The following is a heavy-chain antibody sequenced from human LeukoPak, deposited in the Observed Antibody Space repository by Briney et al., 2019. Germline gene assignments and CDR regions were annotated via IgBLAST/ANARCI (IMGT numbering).Heavy chain of an antibody. V-gene: IGHV3-23*01. Sequence: PGGSLRLSCAASGFTFSSYAMSWVRQAPGKGLEWVSAISGSGGSSYHADSVKGRFTISRDNSKNTVFLQLNSLRAEDTAVYYCARGPPAETFFAFWGEGTRVTVPS. CDR3: ARGPPAETFFAF. CDR2: ISGSGGSS. D-gene: IGHD2/OR15-2a*01. J-gene: IGHJ4*02. CDR1: GFTFSSYA.